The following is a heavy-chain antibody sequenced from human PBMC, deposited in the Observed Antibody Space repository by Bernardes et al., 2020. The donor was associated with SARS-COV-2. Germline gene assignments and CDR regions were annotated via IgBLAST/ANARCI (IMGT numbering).Heavy chain of an antibody. V-gene: IGHV3-66*01. J-gene: IGHJ6*02. CDR1: GLTVSDNY. Sequence: GGSLRLSCAASGLTVSDNYMTWVRQAPGKGLEWVALMYSGGSTYYADSVKGRFTVSRDNSKNTLYLQMDRLRAEDTAIYYCASVMATWDRGLFSNTYYFYGLDAWGRETTVTVSS. CDR3: ASVMATWDRGLFSNTYYFYGLDA. CDR2: MYSGGST. D-gene: IGHD3-10*01.